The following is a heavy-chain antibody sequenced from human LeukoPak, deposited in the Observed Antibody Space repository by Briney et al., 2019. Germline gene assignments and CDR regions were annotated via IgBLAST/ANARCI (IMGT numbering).Heavy chain of an antibody. CDR1: GFTFSSSA. J-gene: IGHJ4*02. CDR3: AKQLGYCSDGSCYFPY. V-gene: IGHV3-23*01. Sequence: PGGSLRLSCAASGFTFSSSAMSWVCQAPGKGLEWVSAISNNGGYTYYADSVQGRFTISRDNSKSTLCLQVNSLRAEDTAVYYCAKQLGYCSDGSCYFPYWGQGTLVTVSS. D-gene: IGHD2-15*01. CDR2: ISNNGGYT.